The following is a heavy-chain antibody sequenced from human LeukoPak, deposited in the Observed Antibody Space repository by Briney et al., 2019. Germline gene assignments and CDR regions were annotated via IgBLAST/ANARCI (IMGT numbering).Heavy chain of an antibody. J-gene: IGHJ6*03. CDR1: GYSFTSYW. V-gene: IGHV5-51*01. D-gene: IGHD5-18*01. CDR3: ARQRVDTAMAAPYYYYYMDV. CDR2: IYPGDSDT. Sequence: GESLKISCKGSGYSFTSYWIGWVRQMPGKGLEWMGIIYPGDSDTRYSPSFQGQVTISADKSISTAYLQWSSLKASDTAMYCCARQRVDTAMAAPYYYYYMDVWGKGTTVTVSS.